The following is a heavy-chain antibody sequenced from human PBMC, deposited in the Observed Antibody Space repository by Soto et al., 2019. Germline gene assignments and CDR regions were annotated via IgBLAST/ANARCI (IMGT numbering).Heavy chain of an antibody. CDR2: SRNKANRYST. V-gene: IGHV3-72*01. CDR1: GFTFSDNH. J-gene: IGHJ6*02. CDR3: VRGAYGSWRMDA. D-gene: IGHD3-10*01. Sequence: EVQLVDSGGGLVQPGGSLRLSCAASGFTFSDNHMDWVRQAPGKGLEWVGRSRNKANRYSTEYAASVKGRFTISRDDSKNSLHLQTNSLRTEDTAVYYCVRGAYGSWRMDAWGQGISVTVSS.